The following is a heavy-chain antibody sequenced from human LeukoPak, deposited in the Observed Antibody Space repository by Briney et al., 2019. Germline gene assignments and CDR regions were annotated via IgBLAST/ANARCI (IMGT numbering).Heavy chain of an antibody. Sequence: GGSLRLSCAASGFTFRSYEMNWVRQAPGKGLEWVSYIRSSGSPIYYADSVKGRFTISRDNAKNSLYLQMNSLRDEDTAVYYCTRDPEALDYWGEGAVVTVSS. CDR3: TRDPEALDY. CDR2: IRSSGSPI. V-gene: IGHV3-48*03. CDR1: GFTFRSYE. J-gene: IGHJ4*02.